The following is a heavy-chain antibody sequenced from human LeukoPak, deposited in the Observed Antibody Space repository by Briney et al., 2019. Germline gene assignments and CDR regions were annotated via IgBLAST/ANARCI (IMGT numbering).Heavy chain of an antibody. J-gene: IGHJ2*01. CDR1: GYSFSSYW. CDR3: ARVVVVTATHWYFDL. D-gene: IGHD2-21*02. Sequence: GESLKISCKGLGYSFSSYWNAWVRQRPGKGLEWMGIIYPGGSETRYDPSFQGQVTISADSSTSTAYLQWSSLQASDTAIYFCARVVVVTATHWYFDLWGRGSLVTVFS. V-gene: IGHV5-51*01. CDR2: IYPGGSET.